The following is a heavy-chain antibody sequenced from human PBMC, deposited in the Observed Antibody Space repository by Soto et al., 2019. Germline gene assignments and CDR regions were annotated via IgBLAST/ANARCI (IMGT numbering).Heavy chain of an antibody. CDR1: GFTFSSYG. V-gene: IGHV3-30*18. CDR2: ISYDGSNK. Sequence: QVQLVESGGGVVQPGRSLRLSCAASGFTFSSYGMHWVRQAPGKGLEWVAVISYDGSNKYYADSVKGRFTISRDNSKNTLYLKMNSRRAEDTAVYYCAKVFEDYYGWGGGTDYWGQGTLVTVSS. D-gene: IGHD3-10*01. J-gene: IGHJ4*02. CDR3: AKVFEDYYGWGGGTDY.